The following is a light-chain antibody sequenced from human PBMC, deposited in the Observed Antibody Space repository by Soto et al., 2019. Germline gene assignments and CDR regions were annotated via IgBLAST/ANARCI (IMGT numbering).Light chain of an antibody. J-gene: IGKJ3*01. Sequence: DIQMTQSPSSLSASVGDRVTITCRASQSISSYLNWYQQKPGKAPKLLIYAASSLQSGVPSRFSGSGSGTDFTLTISSLQPEDCATYYCQQSYRTPFTFRPGTKVHIK. CDR1: QSISSY. CDR2: AAS. V-gene: IGKV1-39*01. CDR3: QQSYRTPFT.